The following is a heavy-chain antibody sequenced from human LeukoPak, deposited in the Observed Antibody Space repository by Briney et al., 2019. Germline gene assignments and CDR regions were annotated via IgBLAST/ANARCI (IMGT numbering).Heavy chain of an antibody. D-gene: IGHD1-7*01. CDR3: ARVITGTTTAFET. CDR2: VYTSGST. CDR1: GGSISGYY. V-gene: IGHV4-4*07. Sequence: PSETLSLTCSVSGGSISGYYWTWIRQPAGKGLEWIGRVYTSGSTHYNPSLKTRLTMSVDTSKNQFSLKLSSVTAADTAVYYCARVITGTTTAFETWGQGTMVTVSS. J-gene: IGHJ3*02.